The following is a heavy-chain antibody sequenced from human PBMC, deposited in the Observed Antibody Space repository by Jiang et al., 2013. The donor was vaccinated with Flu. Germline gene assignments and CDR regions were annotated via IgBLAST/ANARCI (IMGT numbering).Heavy chain of an antibody. CDR3: ARHLGGAVAGADY. CDR2: IFPDDSET. J-gene: IGHJ4*02. Sequence: PGESLNISCKGSGYNFIDYWIGWVRQMPGKGLEWMGIIFPDDSETRYSPSFQGQVTISADKSISTAYLQWSSLKASDTAMYYCARHLGGAVAGADYWGQGTLVTVSS. V-gene: IGHV5-51*01. D-gene: IGHD6-19*01. CDR1: GYNFIDYW.